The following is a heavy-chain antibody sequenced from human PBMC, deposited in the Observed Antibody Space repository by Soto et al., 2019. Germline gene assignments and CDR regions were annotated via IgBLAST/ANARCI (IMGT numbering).Heavy chain of an antibody. CDR3: ARDFPFITIFGVVTYKSDGFDF. J-gene: IGHJ3*01. CDR1: GYTFTSYG. V-gene: IGHV1-18*01. CDR2: ISAYNGNT. Sequence: QVQLVQSGAEVKKPGASVKVSRKASGYTFTSYGISWVRQAPGQGLEWMEWISAYNGNTNYAQKLQGRVTMTTDTSTSKAYLDLRSLRCVARAVYYCARDFPFITIFGVVTYKSDGFDFWGRGTMVTVSS. D-gene: IGHD3-3*01.